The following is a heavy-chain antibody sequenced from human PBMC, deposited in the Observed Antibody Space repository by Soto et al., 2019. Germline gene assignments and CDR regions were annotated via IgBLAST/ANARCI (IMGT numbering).Heavy chain of an antibody. CDR1: GGTFSSYA. CDR3: ARAGITIFGVVTHYYYGMDV. V-gene: IGHV1-69*13. J-gene: IGHJ6*02. D-gene: IGHD3-3*01. Sequence: SVKVSCKASGGTFSSYAISWVRQAPGQGLEWMGGIIPIVGTANYAQKFQGRVTITADESTSTAYMELSSLRSEDTAVYYCARAGITIFGVVTHYYYGMDVWGQGTTVTVSS. CDR2: IIPIVGTA.